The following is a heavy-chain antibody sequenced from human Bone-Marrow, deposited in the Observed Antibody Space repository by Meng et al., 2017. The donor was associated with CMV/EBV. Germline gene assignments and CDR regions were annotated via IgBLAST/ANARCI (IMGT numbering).Heavy chain of an antibody. CDR3: ARGCSTSCYYGMAV. CDR2: ISSSSSYI. V-gene: IGHV3-21*01. D-gene: IGHD2-2*01. CDR1: GFTFSSYS. J-gene: IGHJ6*02. Sequence: GESLKISCAASGFTFSSYSMNWVRQAPGKGLEWVSSISSSSSYIYYADSVKGRFTISRDNAKNSLYLQRNSLRAEDTAVYYCARGCSTSCYYGMAVWGQGPTVPVYS.